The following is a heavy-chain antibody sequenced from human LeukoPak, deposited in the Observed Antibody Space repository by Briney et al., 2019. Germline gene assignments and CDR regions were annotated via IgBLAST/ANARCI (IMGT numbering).Heavy chain of an antibody. D-gene: IGHD2-2*01. V-gene: IGHV4-38-2*01. J-gene: IGHJ5*02. CDR2: ICHSGST. CDR3: ARGRGSPYQLLSPNWFDP. CDR1: GYSISSGYY. Sequence: PSETLSLTCAVSGYSISSGYYWGWIRQPPGKGLEWIGSICHSGSTYYNPSLKSRVTISVDTSKNQFSLKLSSVTAADTAVYYCARGRGSPYQLLSPNWFDPWGQGTLVTVSS.